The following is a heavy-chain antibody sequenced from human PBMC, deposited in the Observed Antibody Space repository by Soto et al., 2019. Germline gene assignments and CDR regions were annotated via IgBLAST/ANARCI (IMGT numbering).Heavy chain of an antibody. D-gene: IGHD6-6*01. CDR3: ARRARPDFYYMDV. J-gene: IGHJ6*03. CDR2: ISSNGGGT. Sequence: EVQLAESGGGLAQPGGSLRLSCAASGFTLSGYAMDWVRQAPGKGLEYVSGISSNGGGTYYATSVQGRFTISRDNSKNTVYLQMGSLRPEDMAVYYCARRARPDFYYMDVWGKGTTVTVSS. V-gene: IGHV3-64*01. CDR1: GFTLSGYA.